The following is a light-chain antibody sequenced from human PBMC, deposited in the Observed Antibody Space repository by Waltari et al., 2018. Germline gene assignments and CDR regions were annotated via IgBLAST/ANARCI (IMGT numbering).Light chain of an antibody. Sequence: IVLTQSAGTLSLSPGERATLSCRASQSVGTYLAWYQQKPGQAPRLLIYGAYSRAAGIPDRFSGSGYGTDFSLTISRLEPEDFAVYFCQHHLRLPTTFGQGTKVEIK. J-gene: IGKJ1*01. CDR2: GAY. CDR3: QHHLRLPTT. CDR1: QSVGTY. V-gene: IGKV3-20*01.